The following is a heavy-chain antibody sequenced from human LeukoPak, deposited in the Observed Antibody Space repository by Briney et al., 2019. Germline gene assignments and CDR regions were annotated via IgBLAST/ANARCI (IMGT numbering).Heavy chain of an antibody. Sequence: SETLSLTCTVSGYSISSGYYWGWLRQPPGKGLEWIGSIYHSGSTYYNPSLKSRVTISVDTSKNQFSLKLSSVTAADTAVYYCAREDHYGSGGHYWGQGTLVTVSS. CDR2: IYHSGST. V-gene: IGHV4-38-2*02. CDR3: AREDHYGSGGHY. J-gene: IGHJ4*02. D-gene: IGHD3-10*01. CDR1: GYSISSGYY.